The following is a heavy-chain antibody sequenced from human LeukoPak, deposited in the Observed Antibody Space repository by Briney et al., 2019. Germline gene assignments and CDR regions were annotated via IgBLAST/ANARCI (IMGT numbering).Heavy chain of an antibody. CDR2: IYSGGST. J-gene: IGHJ4*02. CDR1: GFTVSSSY. CDR3: ARDRSGSYYFDY. Sequence: PGGSLKLSCAASGFTVSSSYMSWVRQAPGKGLEWVSVIYSGGSTYYADSVRGRFTISRDNSKNTLYLQMNSLRAEDTAVYYCARDRSGSYYFDYWGQGTQVIVSS. V-gene: IGHV3-53*01. D-gene: IGHD1-26*01.